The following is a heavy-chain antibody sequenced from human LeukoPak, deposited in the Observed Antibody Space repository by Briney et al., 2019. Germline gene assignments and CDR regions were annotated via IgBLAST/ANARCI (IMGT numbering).Heavy chain of an antibody. CDR3: AREDITDSSAFDI. CDR1: GYTFTSYG. CDR2: ISAYNGNT. J-gene: IGHJ3*02. V-gene: IGHV1-18*01. Sequence: ASVKVSCKASGYTFTSYGISWVRQAPGQGLEWMGWISAYNGNTNYAQRLQGRVTMTRDMSTSTVYMELSSLRSEDTAVYYCAREDITDSSAFDIWGQGTMVTVSS. D-gene: IGHD3-22*01.